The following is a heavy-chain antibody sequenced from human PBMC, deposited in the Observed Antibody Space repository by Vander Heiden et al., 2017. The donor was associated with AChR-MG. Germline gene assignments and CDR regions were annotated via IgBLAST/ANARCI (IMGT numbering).Heavy chain of an antibody. CDR2: INHSGST. CDR3: AGSRYWYYYYYMDV. Sequence: QVQLQQWGAGLVKPSETLSLTCAVYGGSFSGYYWSWIRQPPGKGLEWIGEINHSGSTNYNPSLKSRVTISVDTSKNQFSLKLSSVTAADTAVYYCAGSRYWYYYYYMDVWGKGTTVTVSS. D-gene: IGHD3-3*01. J-gene: IGHJ6*03. V-gene: IGHV4-34*01. CDR1: GGSFSGYY.